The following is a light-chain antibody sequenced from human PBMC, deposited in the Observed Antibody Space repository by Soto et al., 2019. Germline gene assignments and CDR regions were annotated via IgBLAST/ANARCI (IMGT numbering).Light chain of an antibody. CDR3: QVWDSSSDRDVV. CDR2: YDS. J-gene: IGLJ2*01. Sequence: SYELTQPPSVSVAPGKTARITCGGNNIGSKSVHWYQQKPGQAPVLVIYYDSDRPSGIPERLSGSNSGNTATLTISRVEAEDEADYYCQVWDSSSDRDVVFGGGTKLTVL. V-gene: IGLV3-21*04. CDR1: NIGSKS.